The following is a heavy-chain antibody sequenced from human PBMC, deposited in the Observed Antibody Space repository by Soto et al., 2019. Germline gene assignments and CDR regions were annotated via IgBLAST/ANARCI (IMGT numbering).Heavy chain of an antibody. CDR3: ARDSPPVDY. J-gene: IGHJ4*02. CDR1: GYTFSSFG. CDR2: ISAYNGNT. Sequence: ASEKVSCKASGYTFSSFGISWVRQAPGQGLEWMGWISAYNGNTKYAQKIQGRVTMTTDTSTSTAYMELRSLRSDDTAVYYCARDSPPVDYWGQGTLVTVS. V-gene: IGHV1-18*01.